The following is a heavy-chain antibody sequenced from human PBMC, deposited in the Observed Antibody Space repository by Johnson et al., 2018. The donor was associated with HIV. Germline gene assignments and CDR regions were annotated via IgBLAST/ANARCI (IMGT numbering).Heavy chain of an antibody. CDR1: GFTFSSYA. Sequence: QVHLVESGGGLVQPGGSLRLSCAASGFTFSSYAMSWVRQAPGKGLEWVAVISYDGSNKYYADSVKGRFTISRDNSKNTLYLQIDTLKAEDTAIYYCAKSKLQFLAPDAFDIWGQGTMVTVSS. D-gene: IGHD5-24*01. CDR3: AKSKLQFLAPDAFDI. V-gene: IGHV3-30*14. CDR2: ISYDGSNK. J-gene: IGHJ3*02.